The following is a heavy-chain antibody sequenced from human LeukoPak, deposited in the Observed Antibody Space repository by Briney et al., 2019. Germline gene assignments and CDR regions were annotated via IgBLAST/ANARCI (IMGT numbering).Heavy chain of an antibody. J-gene: IGHJ4*02. CDR2: TYYRSKWYY. CDR3: ARGLVIVPAVGEYYFDH. D-gene: IGHD2-2*01. V-gene: IGHV6-1*01. CDR1: GDSVSSNSAA. Sequence: SQTLSLTCAISGDSVSSNSAAWNWVRQSPSRGLEWLGRTYYRSKWYYDYAISVKSRITISPDTSRNRFSLQLNSVTAADTAVYYCARGLVIVPAVGEYYFDHWGQGTLVTVSS.